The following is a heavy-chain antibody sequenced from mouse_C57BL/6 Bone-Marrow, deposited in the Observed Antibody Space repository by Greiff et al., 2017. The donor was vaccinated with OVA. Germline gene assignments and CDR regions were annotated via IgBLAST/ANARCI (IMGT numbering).Heavy chain of an antibody. CDR3: AREGGYDPYYAMDY. Sequence: EVQLQQSGPELVKPGASVKISCKASGYTFTDYYMNWVKQSHGKSLEWIGDINPNNGGTSYNQKFKGKATLTVDKSSSTAYMELRSLTSEDSAVYYCAREGGYDPYYAMDYWGQGTSVTVSS. CDR1: GYTFTDYY. V-gene: IGHV1-26*01. D-gene: IGHD2-2*01. J-gene: IGHJ4*01. CDR2: INPNNGGT.